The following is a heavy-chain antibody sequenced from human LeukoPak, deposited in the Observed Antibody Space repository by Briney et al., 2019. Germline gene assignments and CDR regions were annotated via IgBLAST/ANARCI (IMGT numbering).Heavy chain of an antibody. CDR3: ARNYDFWSGYLSY. V-gene: IGHV3-23*01. CDR2: INSNGDEI. Sequence: GGSLRLSCAASGFTFSTYAMTWVRQAPGKGLEWVSGINSNGDEIYYADSVRGRFTISRDNSKNTLYLQMNSLRAEDTAVYYCARNYDFWSGYLSYWGQGTLVTVSS. CDR1: GFTFSTYA. D-gene: IGHD3-3*01. J-gene: IGHJ4*02.